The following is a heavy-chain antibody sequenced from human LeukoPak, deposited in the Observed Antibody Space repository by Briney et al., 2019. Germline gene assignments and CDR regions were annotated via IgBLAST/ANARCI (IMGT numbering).Heavy chain of an antibody. CDR1: GGTFSSYA. V-gene: IGHV1-69*01. D-gene: IGHD5-18*01. CDR2: IIPIFGTA. J-gene: IGHJ6*04. Sequence: GASVKVSCKASGGTFSSYAISWVRQAPGQGLEWMGGIIPIFGTANYAQKFQGRVTITADESTSTAYMELSSLRYEDTAVYYCETTEIELWFVPPIYYYGMDVWGKGTTVTVSS. CDR3: ETTEIELWFVPPIYYYGMDV.